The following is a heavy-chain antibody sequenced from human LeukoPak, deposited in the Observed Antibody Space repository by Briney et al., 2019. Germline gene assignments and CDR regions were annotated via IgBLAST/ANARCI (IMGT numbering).Heavy chain of an antibody. CDR3: AKGGGSFDSSGYYFDY. CDR1: GFTFSSYA. D-gene: IGHD3-22*01. Sequence: GGSLRLSCAASGFTFSSYAMSWVRQAPGKGLEWVSAISGSGGSTYYADSVKGRFTISRDNSKNTLYLQMNSLRAEDTAVYYCAKGGGSFDSSGYYFDYWGQGTLVTVPS. J-gene: IGHJ4*02. V-gene: IGHV3-23*01. CDR2: ISGSGGST.